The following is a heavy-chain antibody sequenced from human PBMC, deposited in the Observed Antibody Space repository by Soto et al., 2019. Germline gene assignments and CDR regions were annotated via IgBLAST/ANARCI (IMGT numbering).Heavy chain of an antibody. CDR3: ARNWFDP. Sequence: SETLSLTCTVSCGSISSSSYYWGWIRQPPGKGLEWIGSIYYSGSTYYNPSRKSRVTISVDTSKNQFSLKLSSVTAADTAVYYCARNWFDPWGQGTLVTVSS. V-gene: IGHV4-39*01. CDR1: CGSISSSSYY. J-gene: IGHJ5*02. CDR2: IYYSGST.